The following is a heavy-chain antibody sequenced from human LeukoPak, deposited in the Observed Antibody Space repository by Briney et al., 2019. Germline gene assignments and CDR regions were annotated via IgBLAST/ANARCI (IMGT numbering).Heavy chain of an antibody. CDR2: ISYDGSNK. J-gene: IGHJ4*02. V-gene: IGHV3-30-3*01. Sequence: GGSLRLSCAASGFTFSNAWMNWVRQAPGKGLEWVAVISYDGSNKYYADSVKGRFTISRDNSKNTLYLQMNSLRAEDTAVYYCAGEGFDYWGQGALVTVSS. CDR1: GFTFSNAW. CDR3: AGEGFDY.